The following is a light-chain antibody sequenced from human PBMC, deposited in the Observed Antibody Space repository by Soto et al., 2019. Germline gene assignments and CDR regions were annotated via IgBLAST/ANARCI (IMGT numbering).Light chain of an antibody. V-gene: IGKV3-20*01. Sequence: EIVLTQSPGTLSLSPGERATLSCRASQSVSSSYLAWYQQKPGQAPRLLIYGASSRATGIPDRFSGSGSGTDFTLTISRLEPEDFAVYYCQKYGSSPPRTFGQGTK. CDR3: QKYGSSPPRT. CDR1: QSVSSSY. J-gene: IGKJ1*01. CDR2: GAS.